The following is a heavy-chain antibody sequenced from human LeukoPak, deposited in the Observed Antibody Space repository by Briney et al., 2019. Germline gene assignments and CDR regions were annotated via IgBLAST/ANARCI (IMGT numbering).Heavy chain of an antibody. D-gene: IGHD5-18*01. CDR2: IRYDGSNK. Sequence: GGSLRLSCAASGFTFDDYAMHWVRQAPGKGLEWVAFIRYDGSNKYYADSVKGRFTISRDNSKNTLYLQMNSLRAGDTAVYYCAKDQGGYSYGWDYYYMDVWGKGTTVTISS. CDR3: AKDQGGYSYGWDYYYMDV. J-gene: IGHJ6*03. V-gene: IGHV3-30*02. CDR1: GFTFDDYA.